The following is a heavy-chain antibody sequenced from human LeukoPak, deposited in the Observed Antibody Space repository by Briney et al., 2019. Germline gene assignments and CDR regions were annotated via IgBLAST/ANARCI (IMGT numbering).Heavy chain of an antibody. D-gene: IGHD5-24*01. V-gene: IGHV3-23*01. Sequence: VGSLTLSFAASGFTFINYAISWARQAPAQGLDWVSPISGSGGTTFYADSVKGRFTISRDNSKNTLYLQVNSLRAADTAMYYCAKVQEMDTILPPFHYWGQGTLVTVSS. CDR2: ISGSGGTT. J-gene: IGHJ4*02. CDR3: AKVQEMDTILPPFHY. CDR1: GFTFINYA.